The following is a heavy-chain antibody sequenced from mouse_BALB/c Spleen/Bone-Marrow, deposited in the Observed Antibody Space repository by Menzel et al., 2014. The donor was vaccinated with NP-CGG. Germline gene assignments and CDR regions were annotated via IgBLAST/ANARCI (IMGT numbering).Heavy chain of an antibody. CDR1: GYSSTRYY. Sequence: VQLVESGAELVKPGASVKLSCKASGYSSTRYYMYWVKQRPGQGLEWIGEINPSNGGTNFNEKFKSKATLTVDKSSSTAYMQFSSLTSEDSAAYYCTRSNYGYWYFDVWGAGTTVTVSS. D-gene: IGHD1-1*01. V-gene: IGHV1S81*02. J-gene: IGHJ1*01. CDR3: TRSNYGYWYFDV. CDR2: INPSNGGT.